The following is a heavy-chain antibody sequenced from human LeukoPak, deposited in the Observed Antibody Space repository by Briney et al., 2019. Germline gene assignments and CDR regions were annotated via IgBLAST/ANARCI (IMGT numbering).Heavy chain of an antibody. V-gene: IGHV1-3*01. CDR3: ASLLSTSNYYYYYYYMDV. D-gene: IGHD5/OR15-5a*01. J-gene: IGHJ6*03. Sequence: ASVKVSCKASGYTFTSYAMHWVRQAPGQRLEWMGWINAGNGNTKYSQKFQGRVTITADKSTSTAYMELSSLRSEDTAVYYCASLLSTSNYYYYYYYMDVWGKGTTVTVSS. CDR2: INAGNGNT. CDR1: GYTFTSYA.